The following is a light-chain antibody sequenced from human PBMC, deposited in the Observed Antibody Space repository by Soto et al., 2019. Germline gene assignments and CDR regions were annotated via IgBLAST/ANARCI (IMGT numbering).Light chain of an antibody. CDR1: SSDIGGYNY. Sequence: QSVLTQPASVSGSPGQSITISCTGTSSDIGGYNYVSWYQQYPGTAPKLMIYEVSDRPSGVSSRFSGSKSGNTASLTISGLQAEDEAIYYCISYTSSNNIVFGGGTKLTVL. CDR2: EVS. CDR3: ISYTSSNNIV. J-gene: IGLJ2*01. V-gene: IGLV2-14*01.